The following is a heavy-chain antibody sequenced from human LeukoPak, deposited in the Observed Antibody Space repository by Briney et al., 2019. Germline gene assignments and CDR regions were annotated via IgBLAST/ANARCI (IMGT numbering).Heavy chain of an antibody. CDR3: ARDRATKARIGGMDV. J-gene: IGHJ6*02. D-gene: IGHD5-24*01. Sequence: PGGSLRLSCAASGFTFSSYAMHWVRQAPGKGLEWVAVISYDGSNKYYADSVKGRFTISRDNAQNSLYLQMNSLSAEDTGIYYCARDRATKARIGGMDVWGQGTTVIVSS. CDR1: GFTFSSYA. V-gene: IGHV3-30-3*01. CDR2: ISYDGSNK.